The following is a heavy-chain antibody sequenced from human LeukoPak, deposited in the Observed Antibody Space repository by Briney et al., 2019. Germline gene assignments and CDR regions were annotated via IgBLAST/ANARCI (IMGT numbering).Heavy chain of an antibody. CDR2: INHSGST. D-gene: IGHD5-18*01. CDR3: ARARTRRGHSYEGAYYFDY. CDR1: GGSFSGYY. V-gene: IGHV4-34*01. Sequence: SSETLSLTCAVYGGSFSGYYWSWIRQPPGKGLEWIGEINHSGSTNYNPSLKSRVTISVDTSKNQFSLKLSSVTAADTAVYYCARARTRRGHSYEGAYYFDYWGQGTLVTVSS. J-gene: IGHJ4*02.